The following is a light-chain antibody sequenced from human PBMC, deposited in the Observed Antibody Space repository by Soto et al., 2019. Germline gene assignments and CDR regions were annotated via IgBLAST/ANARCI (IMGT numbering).Light chain of an antibody. CDR1: SSDVGNYNL. Sequence: QSALTQPASVSESPGQSITIPCTRTSSDVGNYNLVSWYQQYPGKAPKLMIYEVSKRPSGVSSRFSGSKSGNTASLTISGLQAEDEADYYCCSYAGDSDVFGTGTKLTVL. J-gene: IGLJ1*01. CDR2: EVS. V-gene: IGLV2-23*02. CDR3: CSYAGDSDV.